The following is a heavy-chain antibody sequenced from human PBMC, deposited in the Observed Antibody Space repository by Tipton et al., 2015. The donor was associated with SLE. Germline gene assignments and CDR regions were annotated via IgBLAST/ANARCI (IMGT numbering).Heavy chain of an antibody. Sequence: LSLTCTVSGGSINSFYWSWVRQAPGKGLEWVANIKQDGSEKYYVDSVKGRFTISRDNAKNSLYLQMNSLRAEDTAVYYCARVRGSPDCWGQGTLVTVSS. V-gene: IGHV3-7*01. CDR2: IKQDGSEK. CDR3: ARVRGSPDC. CDR1: GGSINSFY. J-gene: IGHJ4*02. D-gene: IGHD1-26*01.